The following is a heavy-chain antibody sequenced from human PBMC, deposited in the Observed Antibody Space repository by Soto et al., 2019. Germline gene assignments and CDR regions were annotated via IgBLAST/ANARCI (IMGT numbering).Heavy chain of an antibody. CDR2: INHSGST. CDR3: APPLAVDGPGAGGY. Sequence: QVQLQQWGAGLLKPSETLSLTCAVYGGSFSGYYWSWIRQPPGKGLEWIGEINHSGSTNYNPSLKSRVTISVDTSKNQFSLKLSSVTAADTAVYYCAPPLAVDGPGAGGYWGQGTLVTVSS. V-gene: IGHV4-34*01. D-gene: IGHD6-19*01. CDR1: GGSFSGYY. J-gene: IGHJ4*02.